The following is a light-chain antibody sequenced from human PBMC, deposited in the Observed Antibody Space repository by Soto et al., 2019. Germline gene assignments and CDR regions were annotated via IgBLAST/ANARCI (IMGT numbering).Light chain of an antibody. CDR2: DAS. CDR1: QSVSSY. J-gene: IGKJ5*01. V-gene: IGKV3-11*01. CDR3: QQRSNWPPIT. Sequence: EIVLTQSPGTLSLSPGVRATLSCRASQSVSSYLAWYQQKPGQAPRLLIYDASNRATGIPARFSGSGSGTDFTLTISSLEPEDFAVYYCQQRSNWPPITFGHGTRLEIK.